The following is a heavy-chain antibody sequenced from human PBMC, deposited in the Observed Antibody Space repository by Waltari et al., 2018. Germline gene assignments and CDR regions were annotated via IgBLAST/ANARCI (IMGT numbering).Heavy chain of an antibody. CDR1: GGTFSSYA. V-gene: IGHV1-69*14. Sequence: QVQLVQSGAEVKKPGSSVKVSCKASGGTFSSYAISWVRQAPGQGLEWMGGIIPILGTANYAQKFQGRVTITADKSTSTAYMELSSLRSEDTAVYYCASPPAGGFGELLYSLYFDYWGQGTLVTVSS. J-gene: IGHJ4*02. D-gene: IGHD3-10*01. CDR3: ASPPAGGFGELLYSLYFDY. CDR2: IIPILGTA.